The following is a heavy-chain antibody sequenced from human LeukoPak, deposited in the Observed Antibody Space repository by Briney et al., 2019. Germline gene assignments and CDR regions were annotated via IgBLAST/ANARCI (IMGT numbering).Heavy chain of an antibody. J-gene: IGHJ4*02. CDR1: GFTFSSYS. CDR2: ISSSSSYT. V-gene: IGHV3-21*01. Sequence: PGGSLRLSCAASGFTFSSYSMNWVRQAPGKGLEWVSSISSSSSYTYYADSVKGRFTISRDNAKNSLYLQMNSLRAEDTAVYYCARDSTVVVVAATPPDYWGQGTLVTVSS. CDR3: ARDSTVVVVAATPPDY. D-gene: IGHD2-15*01.